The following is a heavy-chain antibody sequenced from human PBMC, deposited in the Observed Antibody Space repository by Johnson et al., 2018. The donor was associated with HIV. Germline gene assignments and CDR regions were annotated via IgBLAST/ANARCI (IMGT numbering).Heavy chain of an antibody. CDR2: IWFDGSNK. J-gene: IGHJ3*02. D-gene: IGHD1-26*01. CDR1: AFTFSSYC. CDR3: AKRHGPIVGATHDAFDI. V-gene: IGHV3-33*06. Sequence: QVQLVESGGGLVQPAGSLSLSCAASAFTFSSYCLCWVRQAPGKGLEWVAVIWFDGSNKYYEDPVQGRFTISSDNSKNTRYLQMKSLRAEDTAVYYCAKRHGPIVGATHDAFDIWGQGTMVTVSS.